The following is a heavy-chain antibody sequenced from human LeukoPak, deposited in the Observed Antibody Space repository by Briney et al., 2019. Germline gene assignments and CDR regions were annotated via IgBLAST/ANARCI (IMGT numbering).Heavy chain of an antibody. CDR3: AREYGDGSSPHFDY. CDR1: GYTLTELS. D-gene: IGHD6-13*01. CDR2: INPNSGGT. Sequence: ASVKVSCKVSGYTLTELSMHWVRQAPGQGLEWMGRINPNSGGTNYAQKFQGRVTMTRDTSISTAYMELSRLRSDDTAVYYCAREYGDGSSPHFDYWGQGTLVTVSS. V-gene: IGHV1-2*06. J-gene: IGHJ4*02.